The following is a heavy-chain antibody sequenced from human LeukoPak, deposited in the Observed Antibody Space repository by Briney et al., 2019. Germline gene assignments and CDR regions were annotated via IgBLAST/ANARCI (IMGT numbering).Heavy chain of an antibody. CDR1: GGSISSYY. Sequence: SETLSLTCTVSGGSISSYYWSWIRQPPGKGLEWIGYIYTSGSTNYNPSLKSRVTISVDTSKNQFSLKLSSVTAADTAVYYCARLYYDSSGYRPDYWGQGTLVTVSS. D-gene: IGHD3-22*01. CDR3: ARLYYDSSGYRPDY. V-gene: IGHV4-4*09. CDR2: IYTSGST. J-gene: IGHJ4*02.